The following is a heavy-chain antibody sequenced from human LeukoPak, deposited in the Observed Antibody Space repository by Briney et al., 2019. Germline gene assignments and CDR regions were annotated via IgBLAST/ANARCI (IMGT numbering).Heavy chain of an antibody. D-gene: IGHD3-10*01. CDR2: ISAYSGNT. Sequence: GASVKVSCKASGYTFTNYGINWVRQAPGQGLEWMGWISAYSGNTNYVQKLQDRVTMTTDTSTSTAHMELRSLRSDDTAVYYCARDIWQRNGSGSPLDYWGQGTLVTVSS. V-gene: IGHV1-18*01. CDR1: GYTFTNYG. CDR3: ARDIWQRNGSGSPLDY. J-gene: IGHJ4*02.